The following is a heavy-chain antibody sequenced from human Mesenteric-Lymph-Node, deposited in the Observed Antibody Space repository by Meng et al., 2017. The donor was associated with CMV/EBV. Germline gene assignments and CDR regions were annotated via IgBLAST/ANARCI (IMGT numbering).Heavy chain of an antibody. D-gene: IGHD3-10*01. Sequence: SGFSFSGYWMHCVRQAPVKGLVWVSRIHSDGSSTSYADSVKGRFTISRDNAKNTLYLQMNSLRAEDTAVYYCARGGVLHYYYYFMEVWGQGTTVTVSS. J-gene: IGHJ6*02. CDR1: GFSFSGYW. CDR3: ARGGVLHYYYYFMEV. V-gene: IGHV3-74*01. CDR2: IHSDGSST.